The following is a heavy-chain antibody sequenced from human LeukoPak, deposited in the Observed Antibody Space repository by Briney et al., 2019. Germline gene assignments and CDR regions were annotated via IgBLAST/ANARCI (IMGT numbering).Heavy chain of an antibody. V-gene: IGHV3-74*01. J-gene: IGHJ4*02. CDR3: VRSLRSADF. CDR1: GFTFSNYW. CDR2: ISTDGSQT. Sequence: GGSLRLSCEASGFTFSNYWMHWVRQPPGKGLMWVSQISTDGSQTFYADSVKGRFTITRDNAQNTLFLQMDSLRPEDTAVYYCVRSLRSADFWGQGTLVTVSS.